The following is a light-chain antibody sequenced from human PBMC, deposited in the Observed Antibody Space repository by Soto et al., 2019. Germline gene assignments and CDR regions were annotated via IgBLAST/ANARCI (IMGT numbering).Light chain of an antibody. J-gene: IGKJ1*01. CDR1: QTISSW. Sequence: DIQMTQSPSTLSGSVGDRVTITCRASQTISSWLAWYQQKPGKAPKLLIYKASTLKSGVPSRFSGSGSGTDFTRTISSLQPDDFATYYCQHYNSYSEAFAQGTKLELK. CDR3: QHYNSYSEA. V-gene: IGKV1-5*03. CDR2: KAS.